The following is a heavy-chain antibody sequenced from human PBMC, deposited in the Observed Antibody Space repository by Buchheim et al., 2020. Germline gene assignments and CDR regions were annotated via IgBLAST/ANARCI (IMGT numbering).Heavy chain of an antibody. J-gene: IGHJ2*01. V-gene: IGHV1-69*06. CDR3: ARGGRGYYNSRSRAPCCYFDI. D-gene: IGHD3-3*01. CDR2: ILPIFRSA. Sequence: QVQLGQSGAEVRKPGSSVKLSCKASGGTFSDFAISWVRQAPGQGLEWVGGILPIFRSADYAHKFRDRVTITADRSTNTAYMELSGLRSEDTAVYYCARGGRGYYNSRSRAPCCYFDIWGRGTL. CDR1: GGTFSDFA.